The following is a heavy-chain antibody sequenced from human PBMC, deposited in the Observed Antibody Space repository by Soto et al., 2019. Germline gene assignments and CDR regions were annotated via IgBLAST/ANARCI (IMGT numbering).Heavy chain of an antibody. CDR1: GGAISSDNW. CDR2: IYHSGNT. V-gene: IGHV4-4*02. D-gene: IGHD3-10*01. J-gene: IGHJ4*02. CDR3: ARLSVSSKLRGVVIN. Sequence: QVHLQESGPDLVRPSETLSLSCSFFGGAISSDNWWRWVRQTPGKGLEWIGEIYHSGNTNYNPSRKSRVTMSVDMSKNQSSLKVNSVTSADTALYYCARLSVSSKLRGVVINWGQGTLVTVSS.